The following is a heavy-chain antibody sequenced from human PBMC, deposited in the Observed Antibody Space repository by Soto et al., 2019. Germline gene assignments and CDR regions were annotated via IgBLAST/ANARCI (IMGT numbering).Heavy chain of an antibody. Sequence: QVLLVQSGAEVKKPGASVKVSCKASGYIFTSFYMHWVRQAPGQGLEWMGIIKPSGGRASYTQKLQGRLTMTTDTSTRTVYMELSSLRSEDTAVYSCATDSDIVVSPVPRGAGYYYNALDIWGQGTTVTVSS. V-gene: IGHV1-46*01. CDR1: GYIFTSFY. D-gene: IGHD2-15*01. CDR3: ATDSDIVVSPVPRGAGYYYNALDI. J-gene: IGHJ6*02. CDR2: IKPSGGRA.